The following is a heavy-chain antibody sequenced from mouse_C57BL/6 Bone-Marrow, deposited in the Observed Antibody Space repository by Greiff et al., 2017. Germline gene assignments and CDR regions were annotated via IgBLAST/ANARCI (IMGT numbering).Heavy chain of an antibody. CDR3: AREGTFAD. J-gene: IGHJ3*01. CDR1: GYTFTSYW. V-gene: IGHV1-50*01. Sequence: QVQLQQPGAELVKPGASVKLSCKASGYTFTSYWMQWVKQRPGQGLEWIGEIDPSDSYTNYNQKFKGKATLTVDTSSSTAYMQLSSLTSEDSAVYYCAREGTFADWGQGTLVTVSA. CDR2: IDPSDSYT. D-gene: IGHD3-3*01.